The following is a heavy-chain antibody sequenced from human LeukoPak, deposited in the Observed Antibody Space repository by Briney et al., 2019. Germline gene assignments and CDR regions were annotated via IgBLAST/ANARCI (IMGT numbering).Heavy chain of an antibody. CDR2: IWYDGSNK. CDR1: GFTFSSYG. CDR3: AKGRQLVRDDAFDI. J-gene: IGHJ3*02. D-gene: IGHD6-13*01. Sequence: GGSLRLSCAASGFTFSSYGMHWVRQAPGKGLEWVAVIWYDGSNKYYADSVKGRFTISRDNSKNTLYLQMNSLRAEDTAVYYCAKGRQLVRDDAFDIWGQGTMVTVSS. V-gene: IGHV3-30*02.